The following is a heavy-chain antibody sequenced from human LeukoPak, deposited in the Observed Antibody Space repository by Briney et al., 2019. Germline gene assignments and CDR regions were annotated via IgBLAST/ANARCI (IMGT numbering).Heavy chain of an antibody. CDR2: ITTYNGDT. CDR1: GYTFTTYP. CDR3: ALISYCTTVTCYYLDY. J-gene: IGHJ4*02. Sequence: GASVKVSCETSGYTFTTYPINWVRQAPGQGLEWMGWITTYNGDTNYAQNLQGRVTMTADTSTSTAYMELRSLRSDDTAVYYCALISYCTTVTCYYLDYWGQGTLVTVSS. V-gene: IGHV1-18*01. D-gene: IGHD2-8*01.